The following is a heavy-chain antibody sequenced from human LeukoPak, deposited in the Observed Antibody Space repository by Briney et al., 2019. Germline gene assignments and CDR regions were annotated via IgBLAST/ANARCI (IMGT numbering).Heavy chain of an antibody. J-gene: IGHJ4*02. D-gene: IGHD3-3*01. CDR3: ARAQGYDFWSGSQYYFDY. CDR2: ISSSGSTI. CDR1: GFTFSSYA. Sequence: GRTLRLSCAASGFTFSSYAMHWVRQAPGKGLEWVSYISSSGSTIYYADSVKGRFTISRDNAKNSLYLQMNSLRAEDTAVYYCARAQGYDFWSGSQYYFDYWGQGTLVTVSS. V-gene: IGHV3-48*04.